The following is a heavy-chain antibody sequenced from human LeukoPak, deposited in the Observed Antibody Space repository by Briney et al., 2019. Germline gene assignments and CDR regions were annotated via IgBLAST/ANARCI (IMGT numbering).Heavy chain of an antibody. D-gene: IGHD3-22*01. CDR1: GGSFSGYY. CDR2: INHSGST. CDR3: ARQTYCYDSSGYCGFDY. V-gene: IGHV4-34*01. J-gene: IGHJ4*02. Sequence: LETLSLTCAVYGGSFSGYYWSWIRQPPGKGLEWIGEINHSGSTNYNPSLKSRVTISVDTSKNQFSLKLSSVTAADTAVYYCARQTYCYDSSGYCGFDYWGQGTLVTVSS.